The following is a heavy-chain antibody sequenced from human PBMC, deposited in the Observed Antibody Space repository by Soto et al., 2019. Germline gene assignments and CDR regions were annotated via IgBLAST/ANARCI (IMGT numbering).Heavy chain of an antibody. Sequence: QVQLVESGGGVVQPGRSLRLSCAASGFTFSSYCIHWVRQAPGKGLEWVALISYDGTDKYYADSVKGRFTISRDNSKNTLYLQMSSLGPEDTAVYYCVKERYAQLWLADYGIDVWGQGTTVTV. D-gene: IGHD5-18*01. V-gene: IGHV3-30*18. CDR3: VKERYAQLWLADYGIDV. J-gene: IGHJ6*02. CDR1: GFTFSSYC. CDR2: ISYDGTDK.